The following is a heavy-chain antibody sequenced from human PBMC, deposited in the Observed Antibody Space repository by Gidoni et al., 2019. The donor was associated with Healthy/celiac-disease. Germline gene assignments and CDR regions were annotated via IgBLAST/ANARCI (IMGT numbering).Heavy chain of an antibody. CDR2: IKYSGST. J-gene: IGHJ4*02. Sequence: QVQLQESGPGLVKPSETLSLPCTVSGGSISSYYWSWIRQPPGKVLEWIGYIKYSGSTNYNPSLKSRVTISVDTSKNQFSLKLSSVTAADTAVYYCARLAWPSFDYWGQGTLVTVSS. V-gene: IGHV4-59*08. CDR3: ARLAWPSFDY. CDR1: GGSISSYY.